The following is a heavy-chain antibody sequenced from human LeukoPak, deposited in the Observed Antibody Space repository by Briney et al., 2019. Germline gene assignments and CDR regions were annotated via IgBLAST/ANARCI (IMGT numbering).Heavy chain of an antibody. CDR3: AKGTERYREVSSFDS. J-gene: IGHJ4*02. Sequence: GGSLRLSCAASGFTFNTYTMNWVRQAPGKGLEWVSAISGRGDGTYYADFVKGRFTISRDNSKNTLFLQMNSLRVENTATYYCAKGTERYREVSSFDSWGRGTLVAVSS. V-gene: IGHV3-23*01. D-gene: IGHD3-10*01. CDR2: ISGRGDGT. CDR1: GFTFNTYT.